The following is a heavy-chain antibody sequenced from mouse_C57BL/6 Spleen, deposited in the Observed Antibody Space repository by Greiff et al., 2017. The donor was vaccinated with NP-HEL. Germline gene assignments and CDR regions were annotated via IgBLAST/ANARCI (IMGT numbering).Heavy chain of an antibody. CDR2: IHPNSGST. CDR3: AGSSTRANYAVDY. D-gene: IGHD2-10*02. V-gene: IGHV1-64*01. J-gene: IGHJ4*01. CDR1: GYTFTSYW. Sequence: QVQLQQPGAELVKPGASVKLSCKASGYTFTSYWMHWVKQRPGQGLEWIGMIHPNSGSTNYNEKFKSKATLTVDKSSSTAYMQLSSLTSEDSAVSYDAGSSTRANYAVDYWGQGTSVTVSA.